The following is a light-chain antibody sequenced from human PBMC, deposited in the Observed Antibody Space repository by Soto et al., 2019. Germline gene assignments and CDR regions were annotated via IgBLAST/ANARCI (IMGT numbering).Light chain of an antibody. V-gene: IGLV1-44*01. J-gene: IGLJ2*01. CDR2: STN. CDR3: AAWDGSLNVVL. Sequence: QSVLTQPPSASGTPVQRVTISCSGSSSNIVSNTVNWYQQLPGSAPKLLMYSTNQRPSGVPDRFSGSKSGTSASLAISGLQSEDEADYYCAAWDGSLNVVLFGGGTKLTVL. CDR1: SSNIVSNT.